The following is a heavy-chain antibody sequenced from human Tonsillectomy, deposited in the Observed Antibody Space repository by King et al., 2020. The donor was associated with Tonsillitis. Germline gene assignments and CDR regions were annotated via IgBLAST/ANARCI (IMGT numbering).Heavy chain of an antibody. J-gene: IGHJ4*02. CDR2: ISSSGITI. CDR3: ARTKTISVAGIDMLYY. Sequence: VQLVESGGGLVKPGGSLRLSCAASGFTFSDYYMSWIRQAPGKGLEWVSYISSSGITIYYADSLRGRFTISRENAQNSLYLQMNSLRAEDTAVYYCARTKTISVAGIDMLYYWGQGTLVTVSS. D-gene: IGHD6-19*01. V-gene: IGHV3-11*01. CDR1: GFTFSDYY.